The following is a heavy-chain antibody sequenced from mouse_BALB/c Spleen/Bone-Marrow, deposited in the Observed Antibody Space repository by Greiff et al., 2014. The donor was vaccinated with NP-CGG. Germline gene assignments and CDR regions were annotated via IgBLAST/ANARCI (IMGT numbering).Heavy chain of an antibody. Sequence: VQLKESGPELVKPGASVKISCKASGYTFTDYNMHWVKQSHGKSLGWIGYIYPYNGGTVYKQKFKSKATLTVDNSSSTANMELRSLTSEDSAVYYCARGAAYGYYLGLAYWGQGTLVTVSA. J-gene: IGHJ3*01. CDR1: GYTFTDYN. CDR2: IYPYNGGT. CDR3: ARGAAYGYYLGLAY. D-gene: IGHD2-3*01. V-gene: IGHV1S29*02.